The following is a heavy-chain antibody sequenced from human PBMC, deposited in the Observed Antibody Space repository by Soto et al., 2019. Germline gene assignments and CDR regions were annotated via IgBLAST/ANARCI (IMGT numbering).Heavy chain of an antibody. CDR2: IWYDGSNK. CDR3: ARDGAVRYGMDV. J-gene: IGHJ6*02. V-gene: IGHV3-33*01. Sequence: QVQLVESGGGVVQPGRSLRLSCAASGFTFSSYGMHWVRQAPGKGLEWVAVIWYDGSNKYYADSVKGRFTISRDNSKNTLYLQMNSLRAEDTAVYYCARDGAVRYGMDVWGQGTTDTVSS. CDR1: GFTFSSYG. D-gene: IGHD3-3*01.